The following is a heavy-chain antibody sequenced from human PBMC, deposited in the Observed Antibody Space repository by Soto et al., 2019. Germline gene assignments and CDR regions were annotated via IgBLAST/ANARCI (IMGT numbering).Heavy chain of an antibody. J-gene: IGHJ4*02. Sequence: ASVKVSCKASGGTFSSYAISWVRQAPGQGLEWMGGIIPIFGTANYAQKFQGRVTITADESTSTAYMELSSLRSEDTAVYYCARDLGYYDSSGSFDYWGQGTLVTVSS. D-gene: IGHD3-22*01. V-gene: IGHV1-69*13. CDR3: ARDLGYYDSSGSFDY. CDR2: IIPIFGTA. CDR1: GGTFSSYA.